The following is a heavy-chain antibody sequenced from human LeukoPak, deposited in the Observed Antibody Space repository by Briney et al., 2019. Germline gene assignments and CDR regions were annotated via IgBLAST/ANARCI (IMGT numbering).Heavy chain of an antibody. Sequence: GGSLRLSCAASGFTFSSYAMHWVRQAPGKGLEWVAVISYDGSNKYYTDSVKGRFTISRDNSKNTLYLQMNSLRVEDTAVYYCARYRSGHYKIFDHWGRGTLVTVSS. D-gene: IGHD3-3*01. CDR3: ARYRSGHYKIFDH. CDR1: GFTFSSYA. J-gene: IGHJ4*02. V-gene: IGHV3-30*04. CDR2: ISYDGSNK.